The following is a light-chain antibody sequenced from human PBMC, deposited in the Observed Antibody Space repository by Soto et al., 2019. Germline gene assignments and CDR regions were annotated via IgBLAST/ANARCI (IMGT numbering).Light chain of an antibody. V-gene: IGKV3-20*01. CDR1: QTVGNNY. CDR3: HQHATAPLT. CDR2: NVF. J-gene: IGKJ3*01. Sequence: EIVLTQSPGTLSLSPGERATLSCRASQTVGNNYLSWYQQKPGQAPRLLIYNVFNKATGIPDRFSGSGSGTDFSLTTSRLEPEDVAGYFCHQHATAPLTFGPGIRVNVK.